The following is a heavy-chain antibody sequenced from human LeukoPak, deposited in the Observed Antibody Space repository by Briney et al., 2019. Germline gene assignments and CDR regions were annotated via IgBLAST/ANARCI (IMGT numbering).Heavy chain of an antibody. CDR3: ASTFDY. CDR2: IKQDGSEK. V-gene: IGHV3-7*01. J-gene: IGHJ4*02. Sequence: GGSLRLSCAASGFTFSSYWMSGVRQAPGKGREGVGNIKQDGSEKYYVGSVKGRFTISRDNAKNSLYLQMNSLRAEDTAVYYCASTFDYWGQGTLVTVSS. CDR1: GFTFSSYW.